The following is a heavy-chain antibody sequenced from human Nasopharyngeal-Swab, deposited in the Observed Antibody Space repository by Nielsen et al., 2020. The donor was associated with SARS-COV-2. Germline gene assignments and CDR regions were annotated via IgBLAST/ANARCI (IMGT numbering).Heavy chain of an antibody. V-gene: IGHV3-23*01. CDR2: ISGSGGST. CDR1: GFTFSSYA. CDR3: AKVPLYYYDSSGPRDY. Sequence: GESLKISCAASGFTFSSYAMSWVRQAPGKGPEWVSAISGSGGSTYYADSVKGRFTISRDNSKNTLYLQMNSLRAEDTAVYYCAKVPLYYYDSSGPRDYWGQGTLVTVSS. J-gene: IGHJ4*02. D-gene: IGHD3-22*01.